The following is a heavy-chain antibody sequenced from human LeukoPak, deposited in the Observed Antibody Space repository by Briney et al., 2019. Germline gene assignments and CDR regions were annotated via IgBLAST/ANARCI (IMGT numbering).Heavy chain of an antibody. V-gene: IGHV4-38-2*02. CDR3: AKISGSY. J-gene: IGHJ4*02. CDR1: GDSISSGYY. Sequence: PSETLSLTCTVSGDSISSGYYWGWIRQPPGKGLEWIRSIYHSGSTSYNPSLKSRVTISVDTSKNQFSLKLDSVTAADTAVYYCAKISGSYWGQGTLVTVSS. CDR2: IYHSGST. D-gene: IGHD1-26*01.